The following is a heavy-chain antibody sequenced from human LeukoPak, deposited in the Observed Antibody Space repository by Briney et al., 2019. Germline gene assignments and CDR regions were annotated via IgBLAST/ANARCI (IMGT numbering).Heavy chain of an antibody. V-gene: IGHV4-61*02. CDR1: GGSISSGSYY. D-gene: IGHD6-19*01. Sequence: SQTLSLTCTVSGGSISSGSYYWSWIRQPAGKGPEWIGRIYHSGSTYYNPSLKSRVTISVDTSKNQFSLKLSSVTAADTAVYYCARVGGGSGWPFDYWGQGTLVTVSS. CDR2: IYHSGST. CDR3: ARVGGGSGWPFDY. J-gene: IGHJ4*02.